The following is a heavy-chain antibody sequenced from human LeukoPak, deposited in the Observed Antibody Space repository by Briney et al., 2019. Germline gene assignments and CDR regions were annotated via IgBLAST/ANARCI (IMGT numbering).Heavy chain of an antibody. V-gene: IGHV5-51*01. D-gene: IGHD2-15*01. CDR2: IYPGDSDT. CDR1: GCSFTSYW. J-gene: IGHJ4*02. CDR3: ARHEGPRYCSGGSCFEFDY. Sequence: GESLKISCKGSGCSFTSYWIGWVRQMPGKGLEWMGIIYPGDSDTRYSPSFQGQVTISADKSISTAYLQWSSLKASDTAMYYCARHEGPRYCSGGSCFEFDYWGQGTLVTVSS.